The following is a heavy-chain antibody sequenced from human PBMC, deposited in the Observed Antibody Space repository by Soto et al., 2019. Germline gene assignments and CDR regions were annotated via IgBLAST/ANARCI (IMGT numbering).Heavy chain of an antibody. V-gene: IGHV4-31*03. D-gene: IGHD2-21*01. J-gene: IGHJ6*02. Sequence: QVQLQESGPGLVKPSQTLSLTCTVSGGSISSGGYYWSWIRHHPGKALEWIGYIYYSGSTYSNPSLKSRVTISVDTSKNQFSLKLSSVTAADTAVYYCAASCVGCGGFNYYGMDVWGQGTTVTVSS. CDR3: AASCVGCGGFNYYGMDV. CDR2: IYYSGST. CDR1: GGSISSGGYY.